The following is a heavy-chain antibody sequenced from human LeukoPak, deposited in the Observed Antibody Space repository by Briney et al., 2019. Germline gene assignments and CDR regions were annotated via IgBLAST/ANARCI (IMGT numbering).Heavy chain of an antibody. CDR1: GFTFSSYA. J-gene: IGHJ1*01. D-gene: IGHD3-3*01. Sequence: QPGGSLRLSCAASGFTFSSYAMSWVRQAPGKGLEWVSAISGGGGSTYYADSVKGRFTISRDNSKNTLYLQMNGLRAEDTAVYYCAKGATIFGVVIMEAEYFQHWGQGTLVTVSS. CDR2: ISGGGGST. V-gene: IGHV3-23*01. CDR3: AKGATIFGVVIMEAEYFQH.